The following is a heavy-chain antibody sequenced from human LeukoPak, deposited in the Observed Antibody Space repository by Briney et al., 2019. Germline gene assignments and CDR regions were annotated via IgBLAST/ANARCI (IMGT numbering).Heavy chain of an antibody. CDR1: GFTFDDYA. CDR2: IYSGGST. CDR3: ARDAVYSSSWYEY. D-gene: IGHD6-13*01. J-gene: IGHJ4*02. Sequence: PGRSLRLSCAASGFTFDDYAMHWVRQAPGKGLEWVSVIYSGGSTYYADSVKGRFTISRDNSKNTLYLQMNSLRAEDTAVYYCARDAVYSSSWYEYWGQGTLVTVSS. V-gene: IGHV3-53*01.